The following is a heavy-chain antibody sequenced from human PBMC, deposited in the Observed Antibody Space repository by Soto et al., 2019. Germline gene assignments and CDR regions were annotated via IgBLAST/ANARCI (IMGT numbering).Heavy chain of an antibody. V-gene: IGHV2-5*01. D-gene: IGHD3-16*02. Sequence: QITLKESGPTLVKPTQTLTLTCTFSGFSLSTSGVGVGWIRQPPGKALEWLALIYWNDDKRYSPSLKSRLTITKDTSKNQVVLTKTNMDPVETATYYCAHRPPPRDYVWGSYRWLGWFDPWGQGTLVTVSS. CDR1: GFSLSTSGVG. CDR3: AHRPPPRDYVWGSYRWLGWFDP. CDR2: IYWNDDK. J-gene: IGHJ5*02.